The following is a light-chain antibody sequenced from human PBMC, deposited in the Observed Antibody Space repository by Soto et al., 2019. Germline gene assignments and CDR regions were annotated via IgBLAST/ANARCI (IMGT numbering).Light chain of an antibody. CDR3: SSYSRSSFYV. V-gene: IGLV2-14*01. Sequence: QSVLTQPASVSGPPGQSITISCTGTSSDVGGYIYVSWYQQHPGKAPKLMIYEVSNRPSGVSNRFSGSKSGNTASLTISGLQAEDEADYYCSSYSRSSFYVFGTGTKVTVL. CDR2: EVS. CDR1: SSDVGGYIY. J-gene: IGLJ1*01.